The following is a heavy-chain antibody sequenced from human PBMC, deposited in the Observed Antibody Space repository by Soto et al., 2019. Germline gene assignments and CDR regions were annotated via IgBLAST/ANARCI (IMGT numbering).Heavy chain of an antibody. J-gene: IGHJ6*02. CDR3: ARDTSRGYSGYYFWGDYHYYYGTDV. CDR2: IIPIFGTA. CDR1: GGTFSSYA. V-gene: IGHV1-69*13. D-gene: IGHD5-12*01. Sequence: GASVKVSCKASGGTFSSYAISWVRQAPGQGPEWMGGIIPIFGTANYAQKFPGGVTITADESTSTAYMELSRLGSEDTAVYYCARDTSRGYSGYYFWGDYHYYYGTDVWGQGSTATVSS.